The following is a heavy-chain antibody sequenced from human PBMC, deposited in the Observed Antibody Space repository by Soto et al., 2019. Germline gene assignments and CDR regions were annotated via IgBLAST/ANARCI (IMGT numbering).Heavy chain of an antibody. CDR1: GASVSTGDYY. J-gene: IGHJ5*02. CDR3: ARDPVGGNWFDP. Sequence: SETLSLTCSVSGASVSTGDYYWSWIRQPPGKGLEWIAYIYYSGSTYYNPSLNSRVTISIDTSKNQFSLKLSSVTAADTAVYYCARDPVGGNWFDPWGQGTLVTVSS. CDR2: IYYSGST. D-gene: IGHD1-26*01. V-gene: IGHV4-30-4*01.